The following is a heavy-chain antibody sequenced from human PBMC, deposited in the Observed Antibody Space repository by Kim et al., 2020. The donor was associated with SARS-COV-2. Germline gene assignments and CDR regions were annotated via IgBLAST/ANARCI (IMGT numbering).Heavy chain of an antibody. Sequence: ASVKVSCKASGYTFTSFDINWVRQATGQGLEWVRWINPNSGNTGSAQKFQGRLTMTRNTSITTAYMELSSLRSEDTAVYYCARRNTVTTRTLDYWGQGTLVTVSS. V-gene: IGHV1-8*01. D-gene: IGHD4-17*01. CDR1: GYTFTSFD. CDR3: ARRNTVTTRTLDY. J-gene: IGHJ4*02. CDR2: INPNSGNT.